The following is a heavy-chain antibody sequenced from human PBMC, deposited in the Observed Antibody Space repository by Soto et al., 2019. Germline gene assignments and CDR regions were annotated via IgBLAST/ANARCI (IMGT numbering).Heavy chain of an antibody. CDR2: IIPIFGTA. CDR1: GGTFSSYA. Sequence: ASVKVSCKASGGTFSSYAISWVRQAPGQGLEWMGGIIPIFGTANYAQKFQGRVTITADESTSTAYMELSSLRSEDTAVYYCARDRGVDNGGQLDYWGQGTLVTVSS. D-gene: IGHD2-15*01. V-gene: IGHV1-69*13. CDR3: ARDRGVDNGGQLDY. J-gene: IGHJ4*02.